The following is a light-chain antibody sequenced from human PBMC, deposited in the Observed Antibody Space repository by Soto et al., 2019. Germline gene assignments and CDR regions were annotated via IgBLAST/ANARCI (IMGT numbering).Light chain of an antibody. V-gene: IGKV1-5*03. Sequence: DIQMTQSPSTLSASVGDRVTTTCRASQSISSWLAWYQQKPGKAPKLLIYKASSLESGVPSRFSGSGSGTEFTLSISSLQPDDFANYYCQQYNSYPLTFGGGTKVEIK. CDR3: QQYNSYPLT. J-gene: IGKJ4*01. CDR1: QSISSW. CDR2: KAS.